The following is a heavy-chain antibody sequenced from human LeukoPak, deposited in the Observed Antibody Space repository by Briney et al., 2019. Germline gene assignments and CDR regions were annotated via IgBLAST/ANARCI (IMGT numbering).Heavy chain of an antibody. CDR1: GGTFSSYA. CDR3: ARPTVRYNWNFAFDI. CDR2: IIPIFGTA. Sequence: GSSVKVSCKASGGTFSSYAISWVRQAPGQGLEWMGGIIPIFGTANDAQKFQGRVTITADESTSTAYMELSSLRSEDTAVYYCARPTVRYNWNFAFDIWGQGTMVTVSS. J-gene: IGHJ3*02. V-gene: IGHV1-69*01. D-gene: IGHD1-1*01.